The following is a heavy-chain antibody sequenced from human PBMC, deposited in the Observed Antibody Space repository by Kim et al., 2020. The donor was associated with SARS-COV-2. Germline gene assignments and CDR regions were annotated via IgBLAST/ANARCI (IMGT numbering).Heavy chain of an antibody. D-gene: IGHD3-16*01. V-gene: IGHV3-74*01. CDR2: GSDT. Sequence: GSDTSYADSVKGRFTSSRDNAKNTLYLQMNSLRAEDTAVYYCARALGLRGYWGQGTLVTVSS. CDR3: ARALGLRGY. J-gene: IGHJ4*02.